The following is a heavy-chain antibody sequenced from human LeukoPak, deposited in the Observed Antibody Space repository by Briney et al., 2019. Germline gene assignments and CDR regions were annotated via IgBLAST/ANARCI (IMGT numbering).Heavy chain of an antibody. CDR2: ISSSSSYI. CDR3: AKEGQQLPPGGGMDV. Sequence: GRSLRLSCAASGFTFSSYSMNWVSQAPGKGLEWDSSISSSSSYIYYADSVKGRFTISRDNSKNTLYLQMNSLRAEDTAVYYCAKEGQQLPPGGGMDVWGQGTTVTVSS. CDR1: GFTFSSYS. D-gene: IGHD6-13*01. V-gene: IGHV3-21*04. J-gene: IGHJ6*02.